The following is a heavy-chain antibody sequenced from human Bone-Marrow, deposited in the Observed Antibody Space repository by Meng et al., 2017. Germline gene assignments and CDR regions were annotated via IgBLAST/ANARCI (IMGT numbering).Heavy chain of an antibody. CDR3: AREVAAAGTYYFDS. Sequence: QVQLVRPGAEVKKPAASVTVSCAASKYTFTDYYIDWVRQAPGQGLEWMGRINSNDGGTNYAQKFQGMVIMTRDTYTSTVYMELSSLRSEDTAVYYCAREVAAAGTYYFDSWGQGTLVTVSS. CDR2: INSNDGGT. CDR1: KYTFTDYY. D-gene: IGHD6-13*01. J-gene: IGHJ4*02. V-gene: IGHV1-2*06.